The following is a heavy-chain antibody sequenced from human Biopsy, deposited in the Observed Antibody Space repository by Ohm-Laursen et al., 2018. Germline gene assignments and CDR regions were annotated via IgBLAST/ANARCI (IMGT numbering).Heavy chain of an antibody. J-gene: IGHJ4*01. CDR2: ISSGGSTI. V-gene: IGHV3-11*01. D-gene: IGHD3-16*01. Sequence: GFLRLSCTASGFTFSDYQMSWIRQTPGKGLEWVSHISSGGSTIFHADSVKGRFTISRDDAKGSLYLQMTNLRAEDTAVYYCGRSYGIMAAPVHLWGQGTLVTVSS. CDR3: GRSYGIMAAPVHL. CDR1: GFTFSDYQ.